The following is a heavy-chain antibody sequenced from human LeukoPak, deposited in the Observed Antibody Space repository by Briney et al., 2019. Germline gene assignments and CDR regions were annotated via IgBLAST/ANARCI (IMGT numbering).Heavy chain of an antibody. V-gene: IGHV3-7*01. CDR2: IKQDGTEK. CDR1: GFTFSSYW. D-gene: IGHD6-13*01. Sequence: GSLRLSCAASGFTFSSYWMSWVRQAPGKGLEWVANIKQDGTEKYYVDSVKGRFTISRDNAKNSLYLQMSSLRAEDTAVYYCARDPGRGGAAAMDYWGQGTLVTVSS. CDR3: ARDPGRGGAAAMDY. J-gene: IGHJ4*02.